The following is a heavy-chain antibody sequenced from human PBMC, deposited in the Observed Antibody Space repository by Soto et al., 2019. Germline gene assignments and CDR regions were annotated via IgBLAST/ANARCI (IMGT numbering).Heavy chain of an antibody. CDR3: ARGLSIAARLPGY. J-gene: IGHJ4*02. CDR1: GGSFSGYY. V-gene: IGHV4-34*01. D-gene: IGHD6-6*01. Sequence: QVQLQQWGAGLLKPSETLSLTCAVYGGSFSGYYCSWIRQPPGKGLEWIGEINHSGSTNYIPSLKSRVTISVDTSKNQFSLKLSSVTAADTAVYYCARGLSIAARLPGYWGQGTLVTVSS. CDR2: INHSGST.